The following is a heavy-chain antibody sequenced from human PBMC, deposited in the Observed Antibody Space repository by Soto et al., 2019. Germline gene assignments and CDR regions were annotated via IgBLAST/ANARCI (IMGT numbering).Heavy chain of an antibody. J-gene: IGHJ4*02. CDR3: ARDSSSWYTSYFFDY. CDR2: IKQDGSEK. D-gene: IGHD6-13*01. Sequence: GSLRLSCAASGCTFSSYWMSWVRQAPGKGLEWVANIKQDGSEKYYVDSVKGRFTISRDNAKNSLYLQMNSLRAEDTAVYYCARDSSSWYTSYFFDYWGQGTLVTVSS. V-gene: IGHV3-7*03. CDR1: GCTFSSYW.